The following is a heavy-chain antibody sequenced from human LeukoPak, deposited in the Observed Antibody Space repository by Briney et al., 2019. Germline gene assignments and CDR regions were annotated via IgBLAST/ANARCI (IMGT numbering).Heavy chain of an antibody. Sequence: PSQTLSLTCTVSGGSVSSGSYHWSWIRQPAGKGLEWIGRIYTNGITHYNPSLKSRVTMSIDTFKNQFSLKLSSVTAADTAVYYCARDPVGHCSGGSCPPGYYYGMDVWGQGTTVTVSS. CDR1: GGSVSSGSYH. CDR3: ARDPVGHCSGGSCPPGYYYGMDV. CDR2: IYTNGIT. J-gene: IGHJ6*02. V-gene: IGHV4-61*02. D-gene: IGHD2-15*01.